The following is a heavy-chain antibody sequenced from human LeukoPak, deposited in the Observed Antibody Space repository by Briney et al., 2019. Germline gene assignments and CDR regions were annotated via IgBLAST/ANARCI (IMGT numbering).Heavy chain of an antibody. Sequence: MPAETLSLTCSVSGGSISSSSYSWGWLRPPTGKGLEWIGSIYYSRSTHYNPSLKSRVTISIDTSKNQFSLKVSSVTAADTAVYYCARHFGAVAGTFDYWGQRTLVTVSS. D-gene: IGHD6-19*01. CDR2: IYYSRST. CDR3: ARHFGAVAGTFDY. CDR1: GGSISSSSYS. V-gene: IGHV4-39*01. J-gene: IGHJ4*02.